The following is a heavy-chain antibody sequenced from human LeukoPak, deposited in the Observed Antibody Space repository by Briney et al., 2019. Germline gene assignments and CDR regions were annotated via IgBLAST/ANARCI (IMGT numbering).Heavy chain of an antibody. CDR3: ARDGPRSRIPDY. CDR1: GYTFTSYY. D-gene: IGHD1-14*01. CDR2: INPNSGGT. V-gene: IGHV1-2*02. Sequence: ASVKVSCKASGYTFTSYYMHWVRQAPGQGLEWMGWINPNSGGTNYAQKFQGRVTMTRDTSISTAYMELSRLRSDDTAVYYCARDGPRSRIPDYWGQGTLVTVSS. J-gene: IGHJ4*02.